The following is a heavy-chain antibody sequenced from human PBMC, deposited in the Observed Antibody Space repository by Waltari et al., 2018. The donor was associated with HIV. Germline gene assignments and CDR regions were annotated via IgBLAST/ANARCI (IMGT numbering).Heavy chain of an antibody. J-gene: IGHJ4*02. CDR2: ISSYDGNNK. CDR3: ANLDSGQAGG. V-gene: IGHV3-30*18. D-gene: IGHD3-16*01. CDR1: GFTFSSDG. Sequence: QVQLVESGGGVVQPGRSLRLSCAASGFTFSSDGMHWVRQAPGKGLEWVAVISSYDGNNKYYADSVKGRLTISRDNSKSTLYLQMNSLRAEDTAVYYCANLDSGQAGGWGQGTLVTVSS.